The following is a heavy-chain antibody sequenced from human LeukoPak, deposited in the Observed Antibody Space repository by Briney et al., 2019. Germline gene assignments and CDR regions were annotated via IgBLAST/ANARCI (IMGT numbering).Heavy chain of an antibody. D-gene: IGHD5/OR15-5a*01. V-gene: IGHV3-23*01. J-gene: IGHJ4*02. CDR1: GFSFSNYA. CDR2: ISGPAGSW. Sequence: GGSLRLSCAASGFSFSNYAMSWVRQAPGKGLEWVSAISGPAGSWDYADVVKGRFTISRDNSKNTLFLQMNSLSPEDTAIYYCAKKVGLVSAPLYYFDVWGQGTLVTVSS. CDR3: AKKVGLVSAPLYYFDV.